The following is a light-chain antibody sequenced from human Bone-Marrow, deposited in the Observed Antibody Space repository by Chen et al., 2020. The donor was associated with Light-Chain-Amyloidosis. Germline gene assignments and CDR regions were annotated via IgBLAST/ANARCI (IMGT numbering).Light chain of an antibody. V-gene: IGLV3-25*03. CDR1: DLPTKY. CDR3: QSADSSGTYEVI. CDR2: RDT. J-gene: IGLJ2*01. Sequence: SYDLPQPPSLSVSPGPPARPTSPGADLPTKYAYWYQQKPGQAPVLVIHRDTERPSGISERFSGSSSGTTATLTISGVQAEDEADYHCQSADSSGTYEVIFGGGTKLTVL.